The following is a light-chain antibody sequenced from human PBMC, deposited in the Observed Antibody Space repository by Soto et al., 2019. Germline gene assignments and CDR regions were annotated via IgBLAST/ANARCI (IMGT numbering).Light chain of an antibody. CDR3: HVWDNVGDHWV. Sequence: SYELTQPPSVSVAPGQTARLACAGNNIGSKSVHWYQQRPGQAPVLVVYDDTDRPSGIPERFSGSNSGNTATLTISRVEAGDEADYYCHVWDNVGDHWVFGGGTKLTVL. J-gene: IGLJ3*02. CDR2: DDT. CDR1: NIGSKS. V-gene: IGLV3-21*02.